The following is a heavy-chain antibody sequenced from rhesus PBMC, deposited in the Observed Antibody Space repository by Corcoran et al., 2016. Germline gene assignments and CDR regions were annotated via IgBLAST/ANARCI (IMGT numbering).Heavy chain of an antibody. D-gene: IGHD5-12*01. CDR1: GYTFTDYY. CDR3: ATDRTATADY. V-gene: IGHV1-111*02. J-gene: IGHJ4*01. CDR2: FDPENGEA. Sequence: EVQLVQSGAEVKKPGASVKISCKASGYTFTDYYLHWVRQAPGKGLEWRGRFDPENGEARHTQKFQDRVTITADTSTETAYMELSSLRSEDTAVYYWATDRTATADYWGQGVLVTVSS.